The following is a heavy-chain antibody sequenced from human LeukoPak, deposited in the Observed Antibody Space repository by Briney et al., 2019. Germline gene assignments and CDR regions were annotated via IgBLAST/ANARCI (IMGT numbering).Heavy chain of an antibody. CDR1: GSTFSRYW. CDR3: TTGIGNYYYY. V-gene: IGHV3-74*01. D-gene: IGHD3-10*01. Sequence: GGSLRLSCAASGSTFSRYWMHWVRQAPGKVLVWVSRVKSDGSDTIYADSVKGRFTISRDNAKNTLYLQMDSLRAEDTAVYYCTTGIGNYYYYWGQGTLVTVAS. J-gene: IGHJ4*02. CDR2: VKSDGSDT.